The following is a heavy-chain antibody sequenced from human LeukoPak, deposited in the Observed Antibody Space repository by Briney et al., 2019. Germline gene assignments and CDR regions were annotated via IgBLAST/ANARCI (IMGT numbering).Heavy chain of an antibody. V-gene: IGHV1-8*01. CDR3: AMQRTYYYDSSGYRHRYFDY. Sequence: ASVKVSCKAPGYTFTSYDINWVPQATGQGLEWMGWMNPNSGNTGYAQKFQGRVTMTRNTSISTAYMELSSLRSEDTAVYYCAMQRTYYYDSSGYRHRYFDYWGQGTLVTVS. CDR1: GYTFTSYD. CDR2: MNPNSGNT. D-gene: IGHD3-22*01. J-gene: IGHJ4*02.